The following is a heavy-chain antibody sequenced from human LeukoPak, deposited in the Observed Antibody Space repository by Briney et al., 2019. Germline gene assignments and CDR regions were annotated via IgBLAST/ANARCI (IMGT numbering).Heavy chain of an antibody. CDR3: ARALDSSSSRYQAFEE. CDR1: GFTFSNYR. Sequence: TGGSLRLSCSASGFTFSNYRMSWVRQAPGKGLEWVANIKQDESEKYYVDSVKGRFTISRDNAKSSLYLQMNSLRAEDTAVYYCARALDSSSSRYQAFEEWGQRTLVTVSS. CDR2: IKQDESEK. D-gene: IGHD2-2*01. J-gene: IGHJ4*02. V-gene: IGHV3-7*01.